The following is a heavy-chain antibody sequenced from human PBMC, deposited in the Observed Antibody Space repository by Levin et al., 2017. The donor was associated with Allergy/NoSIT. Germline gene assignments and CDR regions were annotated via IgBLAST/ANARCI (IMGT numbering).Heavy chain of an antibody. CDR1: GFSLSDSGVN. CDR3: AHRRSTSARDAFDM. Sequence: ASGPTLVKPTQTVTLTCTFSGFSLSDSGVNVGWIRQPPGKGLEWLALIYSNDDERYSPSLKTRLTITKDTSKNQVVLTMTNMDPVDTATYYCAHRRSTSARDAFDMWGQGTTVAVSS. D-gene: IGHD2-2*01. J-gene: IGHJ3*02. V-gene: IGHV2-5*01. CDR2: IYSNDDE.